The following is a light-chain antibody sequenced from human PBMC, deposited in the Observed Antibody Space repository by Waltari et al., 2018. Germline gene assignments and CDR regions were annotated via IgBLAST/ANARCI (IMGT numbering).Light chain of an antibody. V-gene: IGKV3-20*01. CDR2: GAS. CDR1: QSVGRS. J-gene: IGKJ1*01. CDR3: QHYVRLPVT. Sequence: EIGLTQSPGTLSLSPGERATLSCRASQSVGRSLAWYQQKPGQAPRLLIYGASSRATGVPDRFSGSGSGTDFSLTISRLEPEDFAVYYCQHYVRLPVTFGQGTKVEIK.